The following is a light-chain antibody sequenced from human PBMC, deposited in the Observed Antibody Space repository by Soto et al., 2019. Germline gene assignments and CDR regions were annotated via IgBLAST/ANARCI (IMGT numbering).Light chain of an antibody. V-gene: IGKV1-39*01. Sequence: DIQMTQSPSSLSASVGDRVTITCRASQSIGTSLNWYQQKPGRAPKPLILAASILQSVVPSRFSGSGSGTVFTLTISTLQPEDFAVYYCQQSYSSVSYTFGQGTKVDIK. CDR1: QSIGTS. J-gene: IGKJ2*01. CDR3: QQSYSSVSYT. CDR2: AAS.